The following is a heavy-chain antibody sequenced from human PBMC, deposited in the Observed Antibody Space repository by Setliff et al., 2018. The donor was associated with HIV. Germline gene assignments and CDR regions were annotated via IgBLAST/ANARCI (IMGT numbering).Heavy chain of an antibody. CDR2: ISSSGSTI. V-gene: IGHV3-48*03. D-gene: IGHD5-12*01. CDR1: GFTFSSYE. J-gene: IGHJ6*02. CDR3: ARGGTEMATIVWGQYGMDV. Sequence: GGSLRLSCAASGFTFSSYEMNWVRQAPGKGLEWVSYISSSGSTIYYADSVKGRFTISRDNAKNSLYLQMNSLRAEDTAVYYCARGGTEMATIVWGQYGMDVWGQGTTVTVSS.